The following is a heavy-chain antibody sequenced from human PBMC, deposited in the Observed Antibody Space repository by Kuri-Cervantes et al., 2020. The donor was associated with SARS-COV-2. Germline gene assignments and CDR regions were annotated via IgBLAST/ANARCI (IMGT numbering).Heavy chain of an antibody. Sequence: SETLSLTCAVSGYSISSGYYWGWIRQPPGKGLEWIGSINHSGSTNYNPSLKSRVTISVDTSKNQFSLKLSSVTAADTAVYYCARARPDFWSGYYPAYFDYWGQGTLVTVSS. D-gene: IGHD3-3*01. V-gene: IGHV4-38-2*01. CDR1: GYSISSGYY. CDR2: INHSGST. CDR3: ARARPDFWSGYYPAYFDY. J-gene: IGHJ4*02.